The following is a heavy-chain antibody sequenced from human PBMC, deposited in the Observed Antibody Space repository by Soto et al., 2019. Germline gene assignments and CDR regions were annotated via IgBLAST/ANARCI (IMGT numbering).Heavy chain of an antibody. Sequence: GASVKVSCKASGYSFTNYDIHWVRQAAGLGLEWMGWMNPRNNQHVYTQKFRGRVTMTTDTSTSTAYMELRSLRSDDTAVYYCARDQFDSYGPKGGLDYWGQGTLVTVSS. CDR2: MNPRNNQH. D-gene: IGHD5-18*01. V-gene: IGHV1-8*01. CDR3: ARDQFDSYGPKGGLDY. CDR1: GYSFTNYD. J-gene: IGHJ4*02.